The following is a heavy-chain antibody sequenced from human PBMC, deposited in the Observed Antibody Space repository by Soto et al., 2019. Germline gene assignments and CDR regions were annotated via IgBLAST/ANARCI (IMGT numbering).Heavy chain of an antibody. D-gene: IGHD2-15*01. V-gene: IGHV4-30-2*01. Sequence: QLQLQESGSGLVKPSQTLSLTCAVSGGSISSGGYSWSWIRQPPGKGLEWMGYIYHSGSTYYNPSLKSRVSMSVDSAKTQFSLKLRCVTAADTAVYYCARVPAPWGQGTLVTVSS. CDR3: ARVPAP. CDR1: GGSISSGGYS. CDR2: IYHSGST. J-gene: IGHJ5*02.